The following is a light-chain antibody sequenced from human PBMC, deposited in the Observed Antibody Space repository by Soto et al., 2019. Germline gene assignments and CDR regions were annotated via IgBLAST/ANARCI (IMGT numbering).Light chain of an antibody. J-gene: IGLJ2*01. CDR3: SSYTTSSTVI. V-gene: IGLV2-14*03. Sequence: QSALTQPASVSGSPGQSITISCTGTRSDVGAYDYVSWYQQHPGKAPKLMIYDVSNRPSGVSNRFSGSKSGNTASLTISGLQAADEADYYCSSYTTSSTVIFGGGTQLTVL. CDR2: DVS. CDR1: RSDVGAYDY.